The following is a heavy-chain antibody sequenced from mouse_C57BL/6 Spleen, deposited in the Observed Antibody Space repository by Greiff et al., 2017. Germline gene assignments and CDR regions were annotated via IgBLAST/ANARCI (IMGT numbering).Heavy chain of an antibody. CDR1: GFTFTDYY. Sequence: EVKLVESGGGLVQPGGSLSLSCAASGFTFTDYYMSWVRQPPGKALEWLGFIRNKANGYTTEYSASVKGRFTISRDNSQSILYLQMNALRAEDSATYYCARYPTGTGYFDVWGTGATVTVSS. D-gene: IGHD4-1*02. V-gene: IGHV7-3*01. CDR2: IRNKANGYTT. CDR3: ARYPTGTGYFDV. J-gene: IGHJ1*03.